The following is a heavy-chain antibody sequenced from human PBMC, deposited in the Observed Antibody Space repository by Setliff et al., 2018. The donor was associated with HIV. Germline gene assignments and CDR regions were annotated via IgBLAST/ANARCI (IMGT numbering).Heavy chain of an antibody. CDR1: GYTFTDRF. D-gene: IGHD3-16*01. CDR3: AAGPFNWGQYF. J-gene: IGHJ4*01. Sequence: ASVKVSCKASGYTFTDRFITWFQQAPGKGLEWMGRRYSRGDGTIYAERFRGRLTFTADTSTHTGYMQLDNLKSEDTAMYFCAAGPFNWGQYFWGHGTLVTVSS. CDR2: RYSRGDGT. V-gene: IGHV1-69-2*01.